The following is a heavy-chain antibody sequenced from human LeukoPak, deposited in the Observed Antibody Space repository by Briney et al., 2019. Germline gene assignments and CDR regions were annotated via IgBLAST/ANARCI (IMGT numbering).Heavy chain of an antibody. Sequence: ASVKVSCKASGYTFTSYDINWVRQATGQGLEWMGWMNPNSGNTGYAQKFQGRVTITRNTSISTAYMELSSLRSEDTAVCYCAREERGSDAFDIWGQGTMVTVSS. J-gene: IGHJ3*02. CDR2: MNPNSGNT. CDR3: AREERGSDAFDI. CDR1: GYTFTSYD. V-gene: IGHV1-8*03. D-gene: IGHD1-26*01.